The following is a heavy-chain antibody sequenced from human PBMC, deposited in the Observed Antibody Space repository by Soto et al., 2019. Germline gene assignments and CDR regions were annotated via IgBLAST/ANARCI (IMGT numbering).Heavy chain of an antibody. CDR2: IIPIYASP. Sequence: GASVKVSCKASGGTFSSNAISWVRQAPGQGLEWMGGIIPIYASPNYAQTFQGRVTVTADKATSTAYLELSRLKFADSAIYYCAGAVTGSRSSLAHWGQGTLVTVSS. CDR3: AGAVTGSRSSLAH. J-gene: IGHJ4*02. V-gene: IGHV1-69*06. D-gene: IGHD3-9*01. CDR1: GGTFSSNA.